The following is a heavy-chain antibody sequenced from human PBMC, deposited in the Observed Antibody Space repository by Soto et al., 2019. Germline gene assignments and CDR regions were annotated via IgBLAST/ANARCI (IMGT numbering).Heavy chain of an antibody. CDR3: VGGRWLQLPNY. Sequence: SETLSLTCAVSGGSISSSNWWSWVRQPPGKGLEWIGEIYHSGSTDYNPSLKSRVTTSVDTSKNQFSLKLSSVTAADTAVYYCVGGRWLQLPNYWGQGTLVTVSS. CDR2: IYHSGST. V-gene: IGHV4-4*02. D-gene: IGHD5-12*01. CDR1: GGSISSSNW. J-gene: IGHJ4*02.